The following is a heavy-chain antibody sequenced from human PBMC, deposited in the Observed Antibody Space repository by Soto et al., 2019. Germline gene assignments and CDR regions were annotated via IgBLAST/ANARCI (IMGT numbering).Heavy chain of an antibody. CDR3: ARGNSGYGNFDY. CDR2: IFNDGSIT. J-gene: IGHJ4*02. CDR1: GFTFSSYW. Sequence: EVQLVESEGGLVQPGESLRLSCAASGFTFSSYWMHWVRQAPGKGLVWVSRIFNDGSITNYADSVRGRFTISRDNAKNTLYLQMNSLRAEDTAVYYCARGNSGYGNFDYWGQGSLVTVSS. D-gene: IGHD5-12*01. V-gene: IGHV3-74*01.